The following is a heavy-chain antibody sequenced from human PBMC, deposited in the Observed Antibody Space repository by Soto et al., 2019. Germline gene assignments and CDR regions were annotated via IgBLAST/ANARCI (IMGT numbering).Heavy chain of an antibody. CDR2: IYYSGST. CDR1: GGSVSSGRYY. CDR3: ARGLIAAAVLFDP. V-gene: IGHV4-61*01. Sequence: PSETLSLTCTVSGGSVSSGRYYWSWIRQPPGKGLEWIGYIYYSGSTNYNPSLKSRVTISVDTSKNQFSLKLSSVTAADTAVYYCARGLIAAAVLFDPWGQGTLVTVSS. D-gene: IGHD6-13*01. J-gene: IGHJ5*02.